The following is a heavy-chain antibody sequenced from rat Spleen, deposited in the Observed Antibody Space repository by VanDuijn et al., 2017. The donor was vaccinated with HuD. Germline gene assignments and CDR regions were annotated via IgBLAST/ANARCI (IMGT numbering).Heavy chain of an antibody. J-gene: IGHJ2*01. CDR3: ARPTTGIPFNY. CDR2: LSYDATAP. D-gene: IGHD1-9*01. CDR1: GFTLSDYY. V-gene: IGHV5-7*01. Sequence: EVQLVESGGGLVQPGRSMKLSCAASGFTLSDYYMVWVRQAPTKGMEWVATLSYDATAPYYRDSVKGRFTISRDNAKNTLYLQMDSLRSEDTAIYYCARPTTGIPFNYWGQGVMVTVSS.